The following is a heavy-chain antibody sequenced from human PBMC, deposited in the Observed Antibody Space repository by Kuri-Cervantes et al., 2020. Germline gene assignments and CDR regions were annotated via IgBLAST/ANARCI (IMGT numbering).Heavy chain of an antibody. Sequence: LSLTCAASGFTFSSYGMHWVRQAPGKGLEWVAVISYDGSNKYYADSVKGRFTISRDNSKDTLYLQMNSLRAEDTAVYYCARVRGAARLEVFDPWGQGTLVTVSS. V-gene: IGHV3-30*03. CDR2: ISYDGSNK. CDR1: GFTFSSYG. J-gene: IGHJ5*02. CDR3: ARVRGAARLEVFDP. D-gene: IGHD6-6*01.